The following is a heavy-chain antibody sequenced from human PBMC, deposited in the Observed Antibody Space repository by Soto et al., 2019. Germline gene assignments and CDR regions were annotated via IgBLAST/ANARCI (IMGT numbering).Heavy chain of an antibody. D-gene: IGHD4-17*01. Sequence: QVQLVQSGAEVKKPGASVEVSCKAPGYIFPSCTISWVRQAPGQGLEWMGWISAYNGNIKDAQKFQGRFTMTTDTSTSTAYMELRSLTSDDTAMYYCAIANYGDNDYWGQGTLVTVSS. V-gene: IGHV1-18*01. CDR3: AIANYGDNDY. CDR1: GYIFPSCT. J-gene: IGHJ4*02. CDR2: ISAYNGNI.